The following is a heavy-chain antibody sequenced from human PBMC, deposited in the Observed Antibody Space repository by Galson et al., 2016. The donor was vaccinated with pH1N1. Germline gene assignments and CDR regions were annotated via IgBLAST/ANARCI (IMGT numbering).Heavy chain of an antibody. CDR3: ARDWFGYCGGYGCDRFDP. J-gene: IGHJ5*02. CDR1: GYDSSKYS. D-gene: IGHD2-21*01. V-gene: IGHV7-4-1*02. CDR2: INTNNGNP. Sequence: SVKVSCKASGYDSSKYSINWIRQAPGQGLEWLGWINTNNGNPIYALGFAGRFVFSLDTSVTTAYLQISSLKVDDTAIYYCARDWFGYCGGYGCDRFDPWGQGTLVTVSS.